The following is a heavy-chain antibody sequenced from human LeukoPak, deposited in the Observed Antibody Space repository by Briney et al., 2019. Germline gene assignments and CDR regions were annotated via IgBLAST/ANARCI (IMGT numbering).Heavy chain of an antibody. V-gene: IGHV3-30*03. CDR3: ARGPLLDSSGYPIDY. D-gene: IGHD3-22*01. CDR2: ISYDGSNK. Sequence: AGGSLRLSCAASKFTFSSFGMHWVRQAPGKGLEWVAIISYDGSNKYYADSVKGRFTISRDNSKNTLYLQMNSLRAEDTAVYYCARGPLLDSSGYPIDYWGQGTLVTVSS. CDR1: KFTFSSFG. J-gene: IGHJ4*02.